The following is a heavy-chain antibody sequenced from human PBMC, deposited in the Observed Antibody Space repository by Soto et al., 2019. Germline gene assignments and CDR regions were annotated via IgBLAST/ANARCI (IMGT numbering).Heavy chain of an antibody. CDR3: AKGGRQWLVTSDFNY. D-gene: IGHD6-19*01. V-gene: IGHV3-30*18. J-gene: IGHJ4*02. Sequence: GESLKISCAASGFTFRSYGIHWVRQAPGKGLEWVALISFDGSNQYYADSVKGRFTISRDSSKNTVSLEMTSLRAEDTAVYYCAKGGRQWLVTSDFNYWGQGALVTVSS. CDR2: ISFDGSNQ. CDR1: GFTFRSYG.